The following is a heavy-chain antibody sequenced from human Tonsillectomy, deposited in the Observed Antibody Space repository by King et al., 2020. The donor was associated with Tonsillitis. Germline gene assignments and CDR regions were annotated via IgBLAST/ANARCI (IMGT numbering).Heavy chain of an antibody. D-gene: IGHD3-22*01. CDR1: GFTFDDYA. Sequence: VQLVESGGGLVQPGRSLRLSCEASGFTFDDYAMHWVRQAPGKGLEWVSGISWNSGSIGYADSVKGRFTISRDNAKYSLYMQMNSLRAEDTALYYCAKDTYYFDSSGYPQIYAAFDIWGQGTMVTVSS. V-gene: IGHV3-9*01. CDR2: ISWNSGSI. CDR3: AKDTYYFDSSGYPQIYAAFDI. J-gene: IGHJ3*02.